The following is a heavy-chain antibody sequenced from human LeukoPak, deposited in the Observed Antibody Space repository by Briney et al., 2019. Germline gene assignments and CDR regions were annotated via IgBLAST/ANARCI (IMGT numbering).Heavy chain of an antibody. V-gene: IGHV3-23*01. Sequence: GGSLRLSCAASGFTFSSYAMSWVRQAPGKGLEWVSAISGSGGSTYYADSVKGRFTISRDNSKNTLYLQMNSLRAEDTAVYYCAKDHITMIAVGREFDYWGQGTLVTVSS. D-gene: IGHD3-22*01. J-gene: IGHJ4*02. CDR3: AKDHITMIAVGREFDY. CDR1: GFTFSSYA. CDR2: ISGSGGST.